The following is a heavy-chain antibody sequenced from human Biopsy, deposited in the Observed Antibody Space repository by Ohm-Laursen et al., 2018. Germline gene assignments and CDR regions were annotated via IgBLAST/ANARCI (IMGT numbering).Heavy chain of an antibody. D-gene: IGHD3-22*01. J-gene: IGHJ6*02. V-gene: IGHV4-34*01. CDR2: INHSGRT. Sequence: GTLSLTCAVYGVSFNGYYWSWIRQTPGKGLEWIGEINHSGRTNYNPSLKSQVTISVDTSKNQFSLKVRSVTAADTAVYYCVRGVDYYDPYHYYALDVWGQGTTVTVSS. CDR3: VRGVDYYDPYHYYALDV. CDR1: GVSFNGYY.